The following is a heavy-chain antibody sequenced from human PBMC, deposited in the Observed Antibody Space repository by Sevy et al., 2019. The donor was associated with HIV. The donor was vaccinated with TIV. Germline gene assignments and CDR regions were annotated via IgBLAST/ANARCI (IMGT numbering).Heavy chain of an antibody. V-gene: IGHV3-30*02. J-gene: IGHJ4*02. CDR3: AKDSTFVSLYYNSRGYGALRSYFDS. CDR2: IRDDGSIK. D-gene: IGHD3-22*01. Sequence: GGSLRLSCAASGFTFTSYGMHWVRQAPGKGLEWVAFIRDDGSIKPYAKSVKGRVTISRDNSKNTVYLEMDSLTGEDTAVYYCAKDSTFVSLYYNSRGYGALRSYFDSWGQGALVTVSS. CDR1: GFTFTSYG.